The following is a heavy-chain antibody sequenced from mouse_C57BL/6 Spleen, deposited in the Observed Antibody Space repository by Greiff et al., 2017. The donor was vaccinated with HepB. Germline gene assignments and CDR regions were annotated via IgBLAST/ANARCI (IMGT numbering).Heavy chain of an antibody. CDR3: ARRSDYDGFAY. CDR2: IWSGGST. J-gene: IGHJ3*01. D-gene: IGHD2-4*01. V-gene: IGHV2-2*01. CDR1: GFSLTSYG. Sequence: VKLVESGPGLVQPSQSLSITCTVSGFSLTSYGVHWVRQSPGKGLEWLGVIWSGGSTDYNAAFISRLSISKDNSKSQVFFKMNSLQADDTAIYYCARRSDYDGFAYWGQGTLVTVSA.